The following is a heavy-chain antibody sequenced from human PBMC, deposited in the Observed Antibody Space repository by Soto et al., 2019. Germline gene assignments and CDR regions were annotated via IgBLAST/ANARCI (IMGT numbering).Heavy chain of an antibody. CDR3: AKGLSDYVGYFDY. J-gene: IGHJ4*02. V-gene: IGHV3-23*01. CDR1: GFTFSSYA. Sequence: EVQLLESGGGLVQPGGSLRLSCAASGFTFSSYAMSWVRQAPGKGLEWVLAISGSGGSTYYADSVKGRFTISRDNSKNTLYLQMNSLRAEDTAVYYCAKGLSDYVGYFDYWGQGTLVTVSS. CDR2: ISGSGGST. D-gene: IGHD4-17*01.